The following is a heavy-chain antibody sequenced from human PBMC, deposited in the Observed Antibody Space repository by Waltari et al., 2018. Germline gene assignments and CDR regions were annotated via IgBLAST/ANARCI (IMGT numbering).Heavy chain of an antibody. V-gene: IGHV1-69*12. CDR2: IIPIFGRA. Sequence: QVQLVQSGAEVKKPGSSVKVSCKASGGTFSSYAISWVRQAPGQGLEWMGGIIPIFGRANDAQKFQGRVTITADESTSTAYMELSSLRSEDTAVYYCAGRRRRYQLRPPASLDPWGQGTLVTVSS. CDR1: GGTFSSYA. D-gene: IGHD2-2*01. J-gene: IGHJ5*02. CDR3: AGRRRRYQLRPPASLDP.